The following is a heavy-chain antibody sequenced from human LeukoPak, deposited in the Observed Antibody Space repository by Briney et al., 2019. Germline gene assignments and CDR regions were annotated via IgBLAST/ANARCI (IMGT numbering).Heavy chain of an antibody. D-gene: IGHD5-24*01. CDR2: TYYNPNWYK. CDR1: GDSVSTNSAG. CDR3: ARGWLQSGFDY. V-gene: IGHV6-1*01. Sequence: SQTLSLTCAISGDSVSTNSAGWNWIRQSPSRGLEWRGRTYYNPNWYKDYAASVKSRITINPDTSKNQFSLQLNSVTPEDTAVYYCARGWLQSGFDYWGQGTLVTVSS. J-gene: IGHJ4*02.